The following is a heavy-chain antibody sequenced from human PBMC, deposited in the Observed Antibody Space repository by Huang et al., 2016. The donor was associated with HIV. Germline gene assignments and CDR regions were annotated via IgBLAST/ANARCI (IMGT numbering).Heavy chain of an antibody. J-gene: IGHJ4*02. Sequence: EVHLLESGGGLVQPGGSLRLSCEASGFTFTNYAMNWVRQAPGKGVGWVTGIIDSVRDTYYADSVEGRCTISRDNSKKTLYLQMNSLRVEDTAVYYCAKVYSRGWYYFSDYWGQGTLVAVSS. D-gene: IGHD6-19*01. CDR2: IIDSVRDT. V-gene: IGHV3-23*01. CDR3: AKVYSRGWYYFSDY. CDR1: GFTFTNYA.